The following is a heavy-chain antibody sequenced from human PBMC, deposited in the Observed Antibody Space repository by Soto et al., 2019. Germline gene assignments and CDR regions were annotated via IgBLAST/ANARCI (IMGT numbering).Heavy chain of an antibody. CDR3: AKEGNNWNDPFDY. Sequence: GGSLRLSCAASGFTFSSYGMHWVRQAPGKGLEWVAVISYDGSNKYYADSVKGRFTISRDNSKNTLYLQMNSLRAEDTAVYYCAKEGNNWNDPFDYWGQGTLVTVSS. CDR2: ISYDGSNK. CDR1: GFTFSSYG. D-gene: IGHD1-20*01. V-gene: IGHV3-30*18. J-gene: IGHJ4*02.